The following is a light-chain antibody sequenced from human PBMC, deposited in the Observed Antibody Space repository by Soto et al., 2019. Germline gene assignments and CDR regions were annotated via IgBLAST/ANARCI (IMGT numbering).Light chain of an antibody. CDR2: DAS. CDR1: QSVINN. Sequence: ILMTQSPATLSVSPGERSTLSCRASQSVINNLAWYQQKPGQAPRLLIYDASTRATGIPARFSGSGSGTEFTLTISGLQSEEFAVYYCQQYNNWPPLTFGKGTKVEIK. CDR3: QQYNNWPPLT. V-gene: IGKV3-15*01. J-gene: IGKJ1*01.